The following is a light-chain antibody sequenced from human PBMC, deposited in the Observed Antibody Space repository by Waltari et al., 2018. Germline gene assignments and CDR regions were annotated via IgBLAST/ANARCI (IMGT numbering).Light chain of an antibody. CDR3: QQYYVWPPIT. V-gene: IGKV3-15*01. CDR2: GAS. Sequence: VLLTQSPASLSVSPGDKVILSSRASQSVITNLVWYQQKAGQAPRTLIYGASTRASGVPSRFSGSGSETDFTLIISSLQSEDAAVYFCQQYYVWPPITFGGGTKLEI. CDR1: QSVITN. J-gene: IGKJ4*01.